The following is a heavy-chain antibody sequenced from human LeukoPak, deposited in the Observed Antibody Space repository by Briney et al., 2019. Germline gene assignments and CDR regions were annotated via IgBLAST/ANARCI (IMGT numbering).Heavy chain of an antibody. CDR1: GYTFSSYD. J-gene: IGHJ1*01. CDR3: ARGLHSGGYYFMGL. CDR2: MNSNSGNT. V-gene: IGHV1-8*01. Sequence: ASVKVSCKASGYTFSSYDIHWVRQAPGQGLEWMGWMNSNSGNTGSAQEFRDRVTMTKNTSISTAYIELSSLRSDDTGMYYCARGLHSGGYYFMGLWGQGTLATVSS. D-gene: IGHD1-26*01.